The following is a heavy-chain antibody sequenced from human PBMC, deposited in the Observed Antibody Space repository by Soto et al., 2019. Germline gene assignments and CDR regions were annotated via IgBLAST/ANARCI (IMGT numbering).Heavy chain of an antibody. D-gene: IGHD3-9*01. CDR3: ARADFDWLFGGRGMDG. CDR1: GGSISSYY. V-gene: IGHV4-59*01. J-gene: IGHJ6*02. Sequence: QVQLQESGPGLVKPSETLSLTCTVSGGSISSYYWSWIRQPQGKGLEWIGYIYYSGSTNYNPSLKSRVTISEDTSKNQFSQKQRSVTAADTAVYYCARADFDWLFGGRGMDGWGQVTTVTVSS. CDR2: IYYSGST.